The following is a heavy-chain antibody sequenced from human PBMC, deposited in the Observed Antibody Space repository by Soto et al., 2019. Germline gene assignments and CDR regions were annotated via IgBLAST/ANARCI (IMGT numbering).Heavy chain of an antibody. Sequence: GGSLRLSCAASGFTFSSYSMNWVRQAPGKGLEWVSYISSSSSTIYYADSVKGRFTISRDNAKNPLYLQMNSLRAEDTTVYYCARAHSDSDFWSGYYKVSGYMDVWGKGTTVTVSS. CDR3: ARAHSDSDFWSGYYKVSGYMDV. CDR1: GFTFSSYS. J-gene: IGHJ6*03. D-gene: IGHD3-3*01. V-gene: IGHV3-48*01. CDR2: ISSSSSTI.